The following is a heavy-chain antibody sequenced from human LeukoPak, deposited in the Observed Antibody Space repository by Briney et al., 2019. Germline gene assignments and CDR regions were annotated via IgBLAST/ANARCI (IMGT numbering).Heavy chain of an antibody. D-gene: IGHD4-17*01. Sequence: PGGSLRLSCAASGFTVSSNYMSWVRQAPGKGLEWVSVIYSGGSTYYADSVKGRFTISRDNSKNTLYLQMNSLRAEDTAVYYCARVRDYGDYAFDYWGQGTLVTVSS. CDR2: IYSGGST. J-gene: IGHJ4*02. V-gene: IGHV3-66*01. CDR3: ARVRDYGDYAFDY. CDR1: GFTVSSNY.